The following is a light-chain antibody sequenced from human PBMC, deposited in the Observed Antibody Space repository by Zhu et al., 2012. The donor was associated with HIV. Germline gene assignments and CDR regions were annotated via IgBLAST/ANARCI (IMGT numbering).Light chain of an antibody. J-gene: IGKJ1*01. V-gene: IGKV1-5*03. Sequence: GDRVTITCRASQSINSWLDWYQQKPGKAPKLLIYKESTLESGVPSRFSGRGSGTEFTLTISSLQPDDFATYFCQQYNDYSTFGQGTKVEVK. CDR1: QSINSW. CDR3: QQYNDYST. CDR2: KES.